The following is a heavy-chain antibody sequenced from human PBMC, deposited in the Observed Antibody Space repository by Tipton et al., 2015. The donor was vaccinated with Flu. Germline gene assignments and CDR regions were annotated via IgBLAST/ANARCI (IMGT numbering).Heavy chain of an antibody. CDR3: ARGGYCSSTSCSTDPFDY. D-gene: IGHD2-2*03. J-gene: IGHJ4*02. V-gene: IGHV1-69*01. Sequence: QSGAEVKKPGSSVKVSCKASGGTFSSYAISWVRQAPGQGLEWMGGIIPILGIANYAQKFQGRVTITADESTSTAYMELSSLRSEDTAVYYCARGGYCSSTSCSTDPFDYWGQGTLVTVSS. CDR1: GGTFSSYA. CDR2: IIPILGIA.